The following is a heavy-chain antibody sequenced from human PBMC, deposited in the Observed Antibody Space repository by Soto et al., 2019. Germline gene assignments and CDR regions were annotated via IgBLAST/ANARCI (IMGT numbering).Heavy chain of an antibody. Sequence: SETLSLTCTVSGGSISSGGYHWSWIRQHPGKGLEWIGYMYYSGSTSYNPSLKSRVTISVDTSKNQFSLKLSSVTAADTAVYYCARGDDSSGYYYSYYYYGMDVWGQGTTVTVSS. V-gene: IGHV4-31*03. D-gene: IGHD3-22*01. J-gene: IGHJ6*02. CDR2: MYYSGST. CDR1: GGSISSGGYH. CDR3: ARGDDSSGYYYSYYYYGMDV.